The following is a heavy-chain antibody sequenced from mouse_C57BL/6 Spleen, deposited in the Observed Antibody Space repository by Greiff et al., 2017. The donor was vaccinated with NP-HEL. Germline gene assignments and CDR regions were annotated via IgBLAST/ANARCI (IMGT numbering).Heavy chain of an antibody. D-gene: IGHD3-1*01. CDR1: GFTFSSYA. V-gene: IGHV5-4*03. J-gene: IGHJ1*03. Sequence: EVKVVESGGGLVKPGGSLKLSCAASGFTFSSYAMSWVRQTPEKRLEWVATISDGGSYTYYPDNVKGRFTISRDNAKNNLYLQMSHLKSEDTAMYYCASLSGGYFDVWGTGTAVTVSS. CDR3: ASLSGGYFDV. CDR2: ISDGGSYT.